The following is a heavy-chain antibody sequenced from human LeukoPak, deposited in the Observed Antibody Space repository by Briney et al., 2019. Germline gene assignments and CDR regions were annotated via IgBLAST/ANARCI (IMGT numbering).Heavy chain of an antibody. D-gene: IGHD3-10*01. CDR1: GFTFSSYA. CDR2: ISGSGGST. Sequence: PGGSLRLSCAASGFTFSSYAMSWVRQAPGKGLELVAAISGSGGSTYYAHSVKGRFTISRDNSKNTMYLQMNSLRAEDTAVYYCATSIGSGPYYYYGMDVWGQGTTVTVSS. CDR3: ATSIGSGPYYYYGMDV. J-gene: IGHJ6*02. V-gene: IGHV3-23*01.